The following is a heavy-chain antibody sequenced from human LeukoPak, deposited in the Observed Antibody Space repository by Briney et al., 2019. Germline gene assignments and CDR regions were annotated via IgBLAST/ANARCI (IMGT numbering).Heavy chain of an antibody. V-gene: IGHV3-53*01. J-gene: IGHJ4*02. CDR2: IHTGGTT. D-gene: IGHD6-13*01. CDR1: GFDISYNY. Sequence: GGSLRLSCVASGFDISYNYVGWVRQAPGKGLEWVSVIHTGGTTHYADSVKGRFTISKDNSNNTVYLQMNSVRVEDTAVYYCARDQDFVAAAGITAGFDYWGQGTLVTVSS. CDR3: ARDQDFVAAAGITAGFDY.